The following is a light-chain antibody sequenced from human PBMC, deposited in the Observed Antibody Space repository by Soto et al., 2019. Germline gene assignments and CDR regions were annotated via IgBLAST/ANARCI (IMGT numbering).Light chain of an antibody. J-gene: IGKJ5*01. V-gene: IGKV1-9*01. CDR3: QQLNSYPIT. Sequence: DIQLTQSPSFLSASVGDRVTITCRASQGLSSALAWYQQKPGKAPKLLIDSASTLQSGVPSRFSGSGSGTEFTLTISSLQPEDFATYYCQQLNSYPITFGQGTRLEIK. CDR2: SAS. CDR1: QGLSSA.